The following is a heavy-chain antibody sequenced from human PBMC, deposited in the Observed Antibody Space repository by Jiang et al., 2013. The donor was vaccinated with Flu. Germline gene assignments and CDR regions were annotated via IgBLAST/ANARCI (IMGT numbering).Heavy chain of an antibody. D-gene: IGHD6-13*01. Sequence: SASGDDTFYTNYREGPASTISRDNSKNTLYLQMNSLRVEDTAVYYCAKTLAASGYASSDHWGQGTLVTVSS. CDR3: AKTLAASGYASSDH. V-gene: IGHV3-23*01. J-gene: IGHJ5*02. CDR2: SASGDDT.